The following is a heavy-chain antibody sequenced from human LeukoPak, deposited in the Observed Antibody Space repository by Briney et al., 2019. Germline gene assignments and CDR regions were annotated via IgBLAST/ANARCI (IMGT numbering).Heavy chain of an antibody. CDR3: ARAPFFYDSGIWFDP. CDR1: GGSISSYY. CDR2: IYYSGNT. D-gene: IGHD3-22*01. Sequence: PSETLSLTCTVSGGSISSYYWGWIRQPPGKGLEWIGSIYYSGNTYYNPSLKSRVTISVDTSKNQFSLKLSSVTAADTAVYYCARAPFFYDSGIWFDPWGQGTLVTVSS. V-gene: IGHV4-39*07. J-gene: IGHJ5*02.